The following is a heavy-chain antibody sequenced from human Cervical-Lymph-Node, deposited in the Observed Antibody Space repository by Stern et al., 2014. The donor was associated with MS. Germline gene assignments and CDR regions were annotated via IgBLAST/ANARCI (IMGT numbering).Heavy chain of an antibody. D-gene: IGHD1-1*01. J-gene: IGHJ6*02. Sequence: VQLVESGAEVKKPGSSVKVSCKASGGTFSSPAISWVRQAPGQGLEWLGGIIPVFGAAHYAQKFQGRVTITADESTSTAYMELRSLRSEDTAVYYCARDEIGQTTTHSYYYGMDVWGQGTTVTVSS. CDR2: IIPVFGAA. V-gene: IGHV1-69*01. CDR1: GGTFSSPA. CDR3: ARDEIGQTTTHSYYYGMDV.